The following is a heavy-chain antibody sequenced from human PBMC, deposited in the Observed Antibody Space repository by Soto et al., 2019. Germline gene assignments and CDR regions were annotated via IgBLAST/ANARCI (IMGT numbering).Heavy chain of an antibody. D-gene: IGHD2-2*01. J-gene: IGHJ6*02. Sequence: ASVKVSCKASGYTFTSYGISWVRQAPGQGLEWMGWISAYNGNTNYAQKLQGRVTMTADTSTSTAYMELRSLRSDDTAVYYCAMGDIVVVPAAKDYYYSGMDVWGQGTTVTVSS. CDR1: GYTFTSYG. CDR2: ISAYNGNT. V-gene: IGHV1-18*01. CDR3: AMGDIVVVPAAKDYYYSGMDV.